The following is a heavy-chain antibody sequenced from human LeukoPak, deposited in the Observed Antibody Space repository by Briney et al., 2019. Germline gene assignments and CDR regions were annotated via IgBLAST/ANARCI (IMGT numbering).Heavy chain of an antibody. V-gene: IGHV3-7*01. Sequence: GGSLRLSCAASGFTFSSYAMSWVRQAPGKGLEWVANIKQDGSEKYYEDSVKGRFTISRDNAKDSVYLQMNSLRAEDTAVYYCAIRGRYWGQGTLVTVSS. D-gene: IGHD3-16*01. CDR1: GFTFSSYA. J-gene: IGHJ4*02. CDR3: AIRGRY. CDR2: IKQDGSEK.